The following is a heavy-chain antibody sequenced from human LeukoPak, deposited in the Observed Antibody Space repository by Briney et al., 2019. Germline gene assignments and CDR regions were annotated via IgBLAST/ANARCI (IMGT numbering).Heavy chain of an antibody. CDR2: INHSGST. V-gene: IGHV4-34*01. CDR1: GGSFSGYY. CDR3: ARGTYYYDSSGYYKKAYFDY. Sequence: SETLSLTCAVYGGSFSGYYWSWIRQPPGKGREWIGEINHSGSTNYNPSLKSRVTISVDTSKNQFSLKLSSVTAADTAVYYCARGTYYYDSSGYYKKAYFDYWGQGTLVTVSS. J-gene: IGHJ4*02. D-gene: IGHD3-22*01.